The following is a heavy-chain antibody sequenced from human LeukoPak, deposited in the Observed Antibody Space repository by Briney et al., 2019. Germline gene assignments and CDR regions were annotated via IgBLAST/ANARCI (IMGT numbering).Heavy chain of an antibody. CDR1: GFTFSSYS. V-gene: IGHV3-21*01. CDR3: AREVGGLGPHTFDI. Sequence: PGGSLRLSCAASGFTFSSYSMNWVRQAPGKGLEWVSSISSSSSYIYYADSVKGRFTISRDNTKNSLYLQMHSLRAEDTAVYYCAREVGGLGPHTFDIWGQGTMVTVSS. CDR2: ISSSSSYI. J-gene: IGHJ3*02. D-gene: IGHD2-2*01.